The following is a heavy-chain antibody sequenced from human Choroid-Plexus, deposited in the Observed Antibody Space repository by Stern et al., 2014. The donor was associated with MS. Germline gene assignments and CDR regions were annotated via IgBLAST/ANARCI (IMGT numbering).Heavy chain of an antibody. V-gene: IGHV3-30*18. CDR3: AKDRQYLTYFFDH. J-gene: IGHJ5*02. D-gene: IGHD2/OR15-2a*01. CDR2: VSYDGSNK. Sequence: DQPVESGGGVVQPGRPLRLSCVASGFTFGSCAMHWVRQAPGKGLEWVAGVSYDGSNKDYADSVKGRFTISRDNSQNTLYMQMSSLRPEDTAVYYCAKDRQYLTYFFDHWGQGSLVAVSS. CDR1: GFTFGSCA.